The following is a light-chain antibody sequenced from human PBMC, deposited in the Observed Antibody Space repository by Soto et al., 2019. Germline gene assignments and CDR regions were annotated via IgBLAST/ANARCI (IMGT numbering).Light chain of an antibody. CDR3: QQSYSTPRT. CDR1: QSISSY. CDR2: AAS. J-gene: IGKJ1*01. V-gene: IGKV1-39*01. Sequence: DSQMTQSPSSLSASVGDRVTITCRASQSISSYLNWYQQKRGKAPKLLIYAASSLQSGVPSRFSGSGSGTDFTLTISSLQPEDFATYYCQQSYSTPRTFGQGTKVDIK.